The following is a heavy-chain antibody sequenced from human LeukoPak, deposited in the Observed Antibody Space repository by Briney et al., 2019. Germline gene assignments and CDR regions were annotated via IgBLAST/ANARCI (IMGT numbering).Heavy chain of an antibody. Sequence: SETLSLTCTVSGGSISSGDYYWSWIRQPPEKGLEWIGYIYYSGSTYYNPSLKSRVTISLDTSKNQFSLKLSSVTAADTAVYYCARHDYSHQYYYYYYMDVWGKGTTVTVSS. D-gene: IGHD4-11*01. CDR2: IYYSGST. J-gene: IGHJ6*03. CDR3: ARHDYSHQYYYYYYMDV. V-gene: IGHV4-30-4*08. CDR1: GGSISSGDYY.